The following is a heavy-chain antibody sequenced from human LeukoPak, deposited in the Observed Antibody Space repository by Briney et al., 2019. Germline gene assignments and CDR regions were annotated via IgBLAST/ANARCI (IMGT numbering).Heavy chain of an antibody. CDR2: INPNSGGT. Sequence: ASVKVSCKASGYTITGYYMHWVRQAPGQGLEWMGWINPNSGGTNYAQKFQGRVTMTRDTSISTAYMELSRLRSDDTAVYYCARDALWFGELSAFDIWGQGTMVTVSS. CDR1: GYTITGYY. J-gene: IGHJ3*02. CDR3: ARDALWFGELSAFDI. D-gene: IGHD3-10*01. V-gene: IGHV1-2*02.